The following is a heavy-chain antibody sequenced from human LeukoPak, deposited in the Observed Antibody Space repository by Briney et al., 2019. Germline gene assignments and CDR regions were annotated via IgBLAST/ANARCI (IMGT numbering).Heavy chain of an antibody. D-gene: IGHD6-13*01. Sequence: GGSLRLSCAASGFTFSSNSMNWVRQAPGKGLEWVSSISSSSSYIYYADSVKGRFTISRDNAKNSLYLQMNSLRAEDTAVYYCASDSSSWYIDWGQGTLVTVSS. CDR2: ISSSSSYI. J-gene: IGHJ4*02. CDR1: GFTFSSNS. CDR3: ASDSSSWYID. V-gene: IGHV3-21*01.